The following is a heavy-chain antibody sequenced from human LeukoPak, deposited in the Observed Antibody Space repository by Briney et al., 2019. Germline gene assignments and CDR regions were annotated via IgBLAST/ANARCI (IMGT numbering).Heavy chain of an antibody. J-gene: IGHJ4*02. CDR2: INHSGST. V-gene: IGHV4-34*01. CDR1: GGSFSGYY. Sequence: SETLSLTCAVYGGSFSGYYWSWIRQPPGKGLEWIGEINHSGSTNYNPSLKSRVTISVDTSKNQFSLKLSSVTAADTAVYYCATRGYYDFWSGYFTPYYFDYWGRGTLVTVSS. CDR3: ATRGYYDFWSGYFTPYYFDY. D-gene: IGHD3-3*01.